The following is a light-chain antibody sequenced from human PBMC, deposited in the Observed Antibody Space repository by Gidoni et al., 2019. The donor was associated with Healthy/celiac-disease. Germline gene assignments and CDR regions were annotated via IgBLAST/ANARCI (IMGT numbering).Light chain of an antibody. CDR2: DAS. CDR1: QDISNY. J-gene: IGKJ5*01. CDR3: QQYDNLLT. Sequence: DIQMTQSPSSLSASVGDRVTITCQASQDISNYLNWYQQKPGKAPKLLIYDASNLETGVPSRFSGSGSGTDFTFTISSLQHEDIAKYYCQQYDNLLTFGQGTRLEIK. V-gene: IGKV1-33*01.